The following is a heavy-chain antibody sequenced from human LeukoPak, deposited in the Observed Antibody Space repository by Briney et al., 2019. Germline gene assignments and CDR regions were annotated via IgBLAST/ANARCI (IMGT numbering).Heavy chain of an antibody. D-gene: IGHD3-3*01. J-gene: IGHJ4*02. CDR3: AKDSNNDFWSGYLDY. Sequence: GGSLRLSCAASGFTFSSYGMHWVRQAPGKGLEWVAFIRYDGSNKYYADSVKGRFTISRDNSKNTLYLQMNSLRAEDTAVYSCAKDSNNDFWSGYLDYWGQGTLVTVSS. V-gene: IGHV3-30*02. CDR2: IRYDGSNK. CDR1: GFTFSSYG.